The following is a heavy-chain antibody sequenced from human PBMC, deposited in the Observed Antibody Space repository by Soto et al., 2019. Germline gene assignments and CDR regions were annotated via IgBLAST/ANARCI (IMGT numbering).Heavy chain of an antibody. Sequence: GGSLRLSCAASGFTFSSYAMSWVRQAPGKGLEWVSAISGSGGSTYYADSVKGRFTISRDNSKNTLYLQMNSLRAEDTAVYYCAKAPLLVYCSSTSCLYFDYWGQGTLVTVLL. V-gene: IGHV3-23*01. CDR2: ISGSGGST. D-gene: IGHD2-2*01. J-gene: IGHJ4*02. CDR3: AKAPLLVYCSSTSCLYFDY. CDR1: GFTFSSYA.